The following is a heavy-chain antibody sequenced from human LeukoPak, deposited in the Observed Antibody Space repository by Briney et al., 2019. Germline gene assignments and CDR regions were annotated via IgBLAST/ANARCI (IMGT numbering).Heavy chain of an antibody. CDR3: ARGARIRYSTQYYYYYYGMDV. CDR2: INHSGST. V-gene: IGHV4-34*01. CDR1: GGSFSGYY. Sequence: PSETLSLTCAVYGGSFSGYYWSWIRQPPGKGLEWIGEINHSGSTNYNPSLKGRVTISVDTSKNQFSLKLSSVTAADTAVYYCARGARIRYSTQYYYYYYGMDVWGQGTTVTVSS. D-gene: IGHD4-11*01. J-gene: IGHJ6*02.